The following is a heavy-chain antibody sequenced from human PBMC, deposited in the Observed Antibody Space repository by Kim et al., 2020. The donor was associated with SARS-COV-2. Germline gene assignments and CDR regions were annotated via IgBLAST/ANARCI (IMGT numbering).Heavy chain of an antibody. D-gene: IGHD1-20*01. Sequence: SETLSLTCTVSGDSISTTNYFWGWIRQPPGKGLEWIATVSFSGTTYYNPSFKSRVTISIDTSKNQFSLKLSSVTAADTAIYYCARPPRGISRRAFDIWGQGKIVPVFS. V-gene: IGHV4-39*01. CDR1: GDSISTTNYF. CDR2: VSFSGTT. J-gene: IGHJ3*02. CDR3: ARPPRGISRRAFDI.